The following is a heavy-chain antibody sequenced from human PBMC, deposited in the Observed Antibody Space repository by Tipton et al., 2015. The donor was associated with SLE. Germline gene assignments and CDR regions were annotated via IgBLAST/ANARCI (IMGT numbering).Heavy chain of an antibody. CDR2: IYYSGST. D-gene: IGHD3-9*01. V-gene: IGHV4-59*11. CDR1: GGSISSHY. J-gene: IGHJ4*02. CDR3: AREYRQLRYFDWFSDD. Sequence: TLSLTCTVSGGSISSHYWSWIRQPPGKGLEWIGYIYYSGSTNYNPSLKSRVTISVDTSKNQFSLKLSSVTAADTAVYYCAREYRQLRYFDWFSDDWGQGTLVTVSS.